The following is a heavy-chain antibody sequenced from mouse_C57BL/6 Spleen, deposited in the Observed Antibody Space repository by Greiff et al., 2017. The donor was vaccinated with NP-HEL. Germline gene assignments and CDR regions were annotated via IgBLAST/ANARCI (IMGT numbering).Heavy chain of an antibody. CDR3: ARSDIGGYEAWFAY. Sequence: VKLQQPGAELVKPGASVKMSCKASGYTFTSYWITWVKQRPGQGLEWIGDLYPGSGSTNYNEKFKSKATLTVDTSSSTAYMPLSSLTSEDSAVYYGARSDIGGYEAWFAYWGQGTLVTVSA. CDR1: GYTFTSYW. CDR2: LYPGSGST. V-gene: IGHV1-55*01. D-gene: IGHD2-2*01. J-gene: IGHJ3*01.